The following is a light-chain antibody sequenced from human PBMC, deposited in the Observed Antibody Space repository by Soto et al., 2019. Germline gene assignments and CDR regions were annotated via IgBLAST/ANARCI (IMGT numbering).Light chain of an antibody. CDR2: DVS. J-gene: IGLJ1*01. Sequence: QSVLTPPASVSWSPGHSITISCTGTSSDVGGYNYVSWYQHHPGKAPKLMIYDVSNRPSGVSNRFSGSKSGNTASLTISGLQPEDEADYYCCSYTTSNTRQIVFGTGTKVT. CDR1: SSDVGGYNY. V-gene: IGLV2-14*03. CDR3: CSYTTSNTRQIV.